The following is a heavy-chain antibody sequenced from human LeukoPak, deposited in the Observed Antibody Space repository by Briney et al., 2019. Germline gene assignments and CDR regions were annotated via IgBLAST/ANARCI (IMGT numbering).Heavy chain of an antibody. CDR2: ISNSSSYI. CDR1: GFTFSSYS. CDR3: ARDWGGAG. D-gene: IGHD3-16*01. V-gene: IGHV3-21*01. Sequence: PGGSLRLSCAASGFTFSSYSMNWVRQAPGKGLEWVSSISNSSSYIYYADSVKGRFTISRDNAKNSLYLQMNSLRAEDAAVYYCARDWGGAGWGQGTLVTVSS. J-gene: IGHJ4*02.